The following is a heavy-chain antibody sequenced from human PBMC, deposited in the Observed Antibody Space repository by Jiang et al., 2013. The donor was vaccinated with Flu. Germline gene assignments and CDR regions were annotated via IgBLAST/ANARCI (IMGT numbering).Heavy chain of an antibody. CDR2: IIPILALS. J-gene: IGHJ6*02. D-gene: IGHD1-7*01. V-gene: IGHV1-69*04. CDR3: AREARITGTTFPYGMDV. CDR1: GGTFTNSG. Sequence: CKASGGTFTNSGISWVRQAPGQGPEWMGRIIPILALSTSAQKFQGRVTFTADKATSTAYMDLSGLRSEDTAVYFCAREARITGTTFPYGMDVWGQGTTVTVSS.